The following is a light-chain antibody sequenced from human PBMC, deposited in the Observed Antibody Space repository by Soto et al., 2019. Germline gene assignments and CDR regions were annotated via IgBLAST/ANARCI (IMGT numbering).Light chain of an antibody. CDR3: HQRDNWPPT. CDR2: GAS. CDR1: QSLTSSY. Sequence: EIVLTQSPGTLSLSPGERASLSCRASQSLTSSYLAWYQQKPGQAPRLLIYGASSRATGIPDRFSGSGSGTDFTLTISRLEPEDFAVYYCHQRDNWPPTFGGGTKVEIK. V-gene: IGKV3D-20*02. J-gene: IGKJ4*01.